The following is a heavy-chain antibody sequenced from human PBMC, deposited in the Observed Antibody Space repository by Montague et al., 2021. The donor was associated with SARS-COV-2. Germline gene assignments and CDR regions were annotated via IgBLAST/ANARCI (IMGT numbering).Heavy chain of an antibody. CDR3: ARVSLAAAATRSDY. CDR1: GGSVSSGGYY. CDR2: ICYSGST. J-gene: IGHJ4*02. Sequence: SETLSLTCTVSGGSVSSGGYYWSWIRQPPGKGLEWIGYICYSGSTNYNPSLKSLVTISLDTSKNQFSLKLTSVTAADTAVYYCARVSLAAAATRSDYWGQGTLVTVSS. D-gene: IGHD6-13*01. V-gene: IGHV4-61*08.